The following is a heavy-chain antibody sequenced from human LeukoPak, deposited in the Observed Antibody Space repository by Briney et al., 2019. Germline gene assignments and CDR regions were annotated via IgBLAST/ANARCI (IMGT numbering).Heavy chain of an antibody. CDR3: AARGIAAAGTKFDY. CDR2: IYHSGST. V-gene: IGHV4-30-2*01. CDR1: GGSISSGGYS. J-gene: IGHJ4*02. Sequence: SETLSLTCAVSGGSISSGGYSWSWIRQPPGKGLEWIGYIYHSGSTYYNPSLKSRVTISVDRSKNQFSLKLSSVTAADTAVYYCAARGIAAAGTKFDYWGQGTLVTVSS. D-gene: IGHD6-13*01.